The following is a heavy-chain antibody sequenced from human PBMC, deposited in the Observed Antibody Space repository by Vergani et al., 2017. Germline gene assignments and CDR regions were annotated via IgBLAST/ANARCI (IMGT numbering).Heavy chain of an antibody. CDR2: IKQDGSEK. CDR3: AGDRDGRGYYFDY. V-gene: IGHV3-7*01. CDR1: GFTFSSYW. J-gene: IGHJ4*02. D-gene: IGHD5-24*01. Sequence: EVQLVESGGGFVQPGGSLRLSCAASGFTFSSYWMSWVRQAPGKGLEWVANIKQDGSEKYYVDSVKGRFTISRDNAKNSLYLQMNSLRVEDTAVYYCAGDRDGRGYYFDYWGQGTLVTVSS.